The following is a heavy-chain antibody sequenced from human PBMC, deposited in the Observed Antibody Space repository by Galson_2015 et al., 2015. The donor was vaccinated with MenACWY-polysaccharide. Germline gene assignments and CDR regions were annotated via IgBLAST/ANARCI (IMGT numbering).Heavy chain of an antibody. Sequence: SLRLSCATSGFNFDDYAVHWVRQVPGKGLEWVSGISWNSGRKEYAESVEGRFVISRDNAKKSLYLQMNSLRIEDTALYYCVKARGGYVVTAYFDYWGRGTLVTVSS. CDR3: VKARGGYVVTAYFDY. CDR2: ISWNSGRK. V-gene: IGHV3-9*01. J-gene: IGHJ4*02. D-gene: IGHD2-21*02. CDR1: GFNFDDYA.